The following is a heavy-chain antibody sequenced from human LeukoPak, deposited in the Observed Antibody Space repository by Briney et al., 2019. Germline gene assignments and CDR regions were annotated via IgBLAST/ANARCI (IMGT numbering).Heavy chain of an antibody. V-gene: IGHV3-11*03. CDR2: ISNNNRYT. CDR1: GFTFSGHY. CDR3: AARSSGNPYF. D-gene: IGHD1-26*01. J-gene: IGHJ4*02. Sequence: GGSLRLSCATSGFTFSGHYMAWIRQAPGKGLEWISYISNNNRYTNYADSVKGRFTISRDNAENSLYLQMNSLRVEDTAVYYCAARSSGNPYFWGQGTLVTVSS.